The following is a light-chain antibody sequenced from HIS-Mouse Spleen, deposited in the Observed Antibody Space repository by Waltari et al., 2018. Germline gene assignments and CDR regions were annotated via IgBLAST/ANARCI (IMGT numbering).Light chain of an antibody. CDR2: DDS. J-gene: IGLJ2*01. CDR3: QVWDSSSDHVV. Sequence: SYVLTQPPSVSVAPGKTARITCGGNNIGSKSVHWYQQKPGQAPVLDVYDDSDRPSGIPGGVSGSNSGNTATLTISRVEAGDEADYYCQVWDSSSDHVVFGGGTKLTVL. V-gene: IGLV3-21*03. CDR1: NIGSKS.